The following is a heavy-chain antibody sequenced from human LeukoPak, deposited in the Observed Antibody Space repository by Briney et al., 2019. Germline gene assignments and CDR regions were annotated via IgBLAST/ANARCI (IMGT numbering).Heavy chain of an antibody. Sequence: SETLSLTCTVSGGSIRNYYWSWIRQPPGKGLEWIGYIYYSGSTNYNPSLKSRVTISVDSSKNQFSLELGPVTAADTAVYYCARVLWDPPAFFFDYWGHGNLVTVSS. CDR3: ARVLWDPPAFFFDY. V-gene: IGHV4-59*01. CDR1: GGSIRNYY. D-gene: IGHD1-26*01. CDR2: IYYSGST. J-gene: IGHJ4*01.